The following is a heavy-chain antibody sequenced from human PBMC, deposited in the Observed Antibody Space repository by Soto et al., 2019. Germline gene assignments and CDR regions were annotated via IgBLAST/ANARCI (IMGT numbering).Heavy chain of an antibody. CDR3: TTGSSGGEVG. V-gene: IGHV3-15*01. Sequence: VQLVESGGGLVKPAGSLRLSCAASGFTFTYAWMSWVRQSPGKGLEWVGRIKAERDGGTAHYAAPVRGRFTISRDDSKNNLYLQMIGLKAEETDVYYCTTGSSGGEVGWGQGTLVTVSS. CDR1: GFTFTYAW. CDR2: IKAERDGGTA. D-gene: IGHD6-19*01. J-gene: IGHJ4*02.